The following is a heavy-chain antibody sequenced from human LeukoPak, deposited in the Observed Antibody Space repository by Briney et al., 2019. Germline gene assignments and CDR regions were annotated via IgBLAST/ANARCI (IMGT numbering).Heavy chain of an antibody. J-gene: IGHJ5*02. CDR3: ARTHHMIRPGDYGRQRTKNWFDP. V-gene: IGHV4-31*03. CDR1: GGSISSGGYY. D-gene: IGHD4-17*01. CDR2: IYYSGST. Sequence: SETLSLTCTVSGGSISSGGYYWSWIRQHPGKGLEWIGYIYYSGSTYYNPSLKSRVTISVDTSKNQFSLKLSSVTAADTAVYYCARTHHMIRPGDYGRQRTKNWFDPWGQGTLVTVSS.